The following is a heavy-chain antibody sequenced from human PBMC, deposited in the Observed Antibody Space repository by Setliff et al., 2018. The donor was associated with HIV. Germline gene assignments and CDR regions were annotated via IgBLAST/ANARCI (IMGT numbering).Heavy chain of an antibody. CDR1: GFTFSTYA. V-gene: IGHV3-23*01. J-gene: IGHJ3*01. CDR2: ISGSGYP. Sequence: GGSLRLSCVASGFTFSTYAINWVRLAPGKGLEWVSSISGSGYPYYADSVKGRFTISRDNSKNTLFMQMDSLRAEDTALYYCAKQRYYDGNDGFDVWGQGTTVTVSS. CDR3: AKQRYYDGNDGFDV. D-gene: IGHD3-3*01.